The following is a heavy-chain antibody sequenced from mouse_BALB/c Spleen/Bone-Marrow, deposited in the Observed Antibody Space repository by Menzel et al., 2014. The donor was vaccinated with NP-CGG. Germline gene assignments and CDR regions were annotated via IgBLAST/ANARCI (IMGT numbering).Heavy chain of an antibody. Sequence: EVMLVESGGGLVKPGGSLKLSCAVSGFTFSDYYMYWVRQNPEKRLEWVATINDGGSYTYYPDSAKGRFTISRDNAKNNLYLQMSSLKSEDTAMYYCARDGNFAMDYWGQGTSVTVSS. J-gene: IGHJ4*01. D-gene: IGHD2-1*01. V-gene: IGHV5-4*02. CDR1: GFTFSDYY. CDR3: ARDGNFAMDY. CDR2: INDGGSYT.